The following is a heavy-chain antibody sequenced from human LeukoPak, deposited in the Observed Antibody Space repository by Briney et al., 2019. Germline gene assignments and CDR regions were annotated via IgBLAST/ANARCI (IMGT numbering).Heavy chain of an antibody. CDR2: ISSSSSTI. D-gene: IGHD3-3*01. V-gene: IGHV3-48*04. J-gene: IGHJ4*02. Sequence: PGGSLRLSCAASGFTFSSYSMNWVRQAPGKGLEWVSYISSSSSTIYYADSVKGRFTISRDNAKNSLYLQMNSLRAEDTAVYYCARGGGRDFWSGYEVDYWGQGTLVTVSS. CDR3: ARGGGRDFWSGYEVDY. CDR1: GFTFSSYS.